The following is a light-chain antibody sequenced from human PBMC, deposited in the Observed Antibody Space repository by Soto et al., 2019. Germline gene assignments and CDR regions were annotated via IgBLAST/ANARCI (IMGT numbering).Light chain of an antibody. CDR2: KTS. V-gene: IGKV1-5*03. Sequence: DLPMTQSPPPLSATAGDRGTIPSRASQSISSWLAWYQQKPGKAPKILIHKTSSLESGVPSRFSGSGSGTEFTLTISSLQPDDFATYYCQQYNGYRWTFGQGTKVDIK. J-gene: IGKJ1*01. CDR1: QSISSW. CDR3: QQYNGYRWT.